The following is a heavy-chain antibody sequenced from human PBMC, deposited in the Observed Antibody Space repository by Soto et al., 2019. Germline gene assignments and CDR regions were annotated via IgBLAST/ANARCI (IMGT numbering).Heavy chain of an antibody. J-gene: IGHJ4*02. Sequence: SETLSLTCAVYGGSFSGYYWSWIRQPPGKGLEWIGEINHSGSTNYNPSLKSRVTISVDTSKNQFSLKLSSVTAADTAVYYCARSWFGELQHDYWGQGTLVTVSS. V-gene: IGHV4-34*01. D-gene: IGHD3-10*01. CDR1: GGSFSGYY. CDR3: ARSWFGELQHDY. CDR2: INHSGST.